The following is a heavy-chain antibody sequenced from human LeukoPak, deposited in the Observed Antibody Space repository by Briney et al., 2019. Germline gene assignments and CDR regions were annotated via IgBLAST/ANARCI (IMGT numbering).Heavy chain of an antibody. D-gene: IGHD1-14*01. V-gene: IGHV4-39*07. J-gene: IGHJ6*03. Sequence: SEALSLTCTVSSGSISTSNYYWGWIRQPPGKGLEWVGNIFYSGSIYYSPSLKSRVTISLDTSRNQFSLKLTSVTAADTAVYYCAGGPGGRNYYYYYMDVWGKGTTVTISS. CDR3: AGGPGGRNYYYYYMDV. CDR1: SGSISTSNYY. CDR2: IFYSGSI.